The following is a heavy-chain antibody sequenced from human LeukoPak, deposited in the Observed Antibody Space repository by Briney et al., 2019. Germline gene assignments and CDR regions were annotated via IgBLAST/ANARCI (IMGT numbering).Heavy chain of an antibody. J-gene: IGHJ4*02. D-gene: IGHD4-17*01. V-gene: IGHV3-21*01. CDR3: ARPSSTMTTVTN. CDR1: GFTFSSYS. Sequence: GGSLRLSCAASGFTFSSYSMSWVRQAPGKGLEWVSSISSSSSYIYYADSVKGRFTISRDNAKNSLYLQMNSLRAEDTAVYYCARPSSTMTTVTNWGQGTLVTVSS. CDR2: ISSSSSYI.